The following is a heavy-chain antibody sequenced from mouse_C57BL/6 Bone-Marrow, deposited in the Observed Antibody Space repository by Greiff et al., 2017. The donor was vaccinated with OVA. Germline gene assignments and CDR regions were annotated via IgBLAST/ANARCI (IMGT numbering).Heavy chain of an antibody. CDR3: ARDTMVKGNRVCYAMDY. Sequence: VQLQQSGAELVKPGASVKLSCKASGYTFTSYWMHWVKQRPGRGLEWIGRIDPNSGGTKYNEKFKSKATLTVDKPSSTAYMQLSSLTSEDSAVYYCARDTMVKGNRVCYAMDYWGQGTSVTVSS. CDR2: IDPNSGGT. D-gene: IGHD2-2*01. CDR1: GYTFTSYW. J-gene: IGHJ4*01. V-gene: IGHV1-72*01.